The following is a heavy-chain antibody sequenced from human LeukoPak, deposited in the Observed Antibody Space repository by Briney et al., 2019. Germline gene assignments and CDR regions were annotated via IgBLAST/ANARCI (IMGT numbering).Heavy chain of an antibody. Sequence: GESLKISCKGSGYSFTSYWIGWVRQMPGKGLEWMGIIYPGDSDTKYSPSFQGQVTISADKSISTASLQWNSLKASDTAMYYRARAVGLQGHFDIWGQGTMVTVSP. CDR2: IYPGDSDT. CDR3: ARAVGLQGHFDI. CDR1: GYSFTSYW. D-gene: IGHD1-26*01. V-gene: IGHV5-51*01. J-gene: IGHJ3*02.